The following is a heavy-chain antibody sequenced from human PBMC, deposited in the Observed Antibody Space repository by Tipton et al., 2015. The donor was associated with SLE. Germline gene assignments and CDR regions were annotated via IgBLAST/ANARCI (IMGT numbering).Heavy chain of an antibody. CDR2: IYHSGST. Sequence: TLSLTCTVSGDSISSGTYYWNWIRQPAGKELEWIGRIYHSGSTNYNPSLKSRLTMSVDTSKNQFTLKLSSVTAADTAVYYCARRSGSLLDYWGQGTLVTVSS. D-gene: IGHD1-26*01. CDR1: GDSISSGTYY. CDR3: ARRSGSLLDY. J-gene: IGHJ4*02. V-gene: IGHV4-61*02.